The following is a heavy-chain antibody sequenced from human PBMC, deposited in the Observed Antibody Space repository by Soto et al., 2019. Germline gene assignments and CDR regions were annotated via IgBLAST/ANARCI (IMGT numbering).Heavy chain of an antibody. CDR3: AGAFWSGPLTV. V-gene: IGHV4-31*03. Sequence: SETLSLTCTFSGVYLSSGFYYLSWIRQHPGKGLEWIGYIYYSGSTYYNPSLKSRVTISVDTSKNQFSLKLSSVTAADTAVYYCAGAFWSGPLTVWGQGTLVTVSS. CDR2: IYYSGST. CDR1: GVYLSSGFYY. D-gene: IGHD3-3*01. J-gene: IGHJ4*02.